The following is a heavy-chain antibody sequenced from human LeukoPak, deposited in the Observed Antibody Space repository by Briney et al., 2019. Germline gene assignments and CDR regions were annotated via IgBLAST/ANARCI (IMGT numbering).Heavy chain of an antibody. CDR1: GSTFTSYW. V-gene: IGHV5-51*01. Sequence: GASLKISCNGSGSTFTSYWITWVRPMPGKGLEWMGIIYPGDSDTRYSPSFQGQVTISADKSISTTYLQWSSLKASDTAMYYCARSPSLRGGNYFDSWGQGTLVTVSS. D-gene: IGHD3-16*01. CDR3: ARSPSLRGGNYFDS. CDR2: IYPGDSDT. J-gene: IGHJ4*02.